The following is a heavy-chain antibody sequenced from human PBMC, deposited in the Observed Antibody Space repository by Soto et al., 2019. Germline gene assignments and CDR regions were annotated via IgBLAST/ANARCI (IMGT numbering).Heavy chain of an antibody. CDR1: GGSMSEYF. J-gene: IGHJ4*02. Sequence: SETLSLTCSVSGGSMSEYFWSWIRQSPGKGLEWTGYIYYLGSTDYNPSLKSRVTISVDTSKRQFSLRLTSVTAADTAVYYCARDGYDGSGSPYPAYWGPGTQVTVSS. CDR2: IYYLGST. V-gene: IGHV4-59*01. CDR3: ARDGYDGSGSPYPAY. D-gene: IGHD3-10*01.